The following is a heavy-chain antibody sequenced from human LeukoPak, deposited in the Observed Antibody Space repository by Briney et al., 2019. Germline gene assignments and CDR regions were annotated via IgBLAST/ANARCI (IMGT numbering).Heavy chain of an antibody. V-gene: IGHV3-30*02. D-gene: IGHD3-10*01. J-gene: IGHJ4*02. Sequence: GGSLRLSCAASGFTFSSYGMHWVRQAPGKGLEWVAFIRYDGSNKYYADSVKGRFAISRDNSKNTLYLQMNSLRAEDTAVYYCAKEDQRITMVRGVTQRNYYFDYWGQGTLVTVSS. CDR2: IRYDGSNK. CDR3: AKEDQRITMVRGVTQRNYYFDY. CDR1: GFTFSSYG.